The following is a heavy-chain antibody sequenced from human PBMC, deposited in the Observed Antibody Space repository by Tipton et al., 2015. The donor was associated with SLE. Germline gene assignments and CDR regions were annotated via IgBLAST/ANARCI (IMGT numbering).Heavy chain of an antibody. CDR1: GGSFSGYY. D-gene: IGHD2-8*01. CDR2: INHSGST. CDR3: ARYCTNGVCYARDAFDI. Sequence: LRLSCAVYGGSFSGYYWSWIRQPPGKGLEWIGEINHSGSTNYNPSLKSRVTISVDTSKNQFSLKLSSVTAADTAVYYCARYCTNGVCYARDAFDIWGQGTMVTVSS. V-gene: IGHV4-34*01. J-gene: IGHJ3*02.